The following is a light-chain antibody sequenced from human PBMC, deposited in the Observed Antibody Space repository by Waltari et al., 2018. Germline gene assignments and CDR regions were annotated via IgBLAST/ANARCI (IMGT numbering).Light chain of an antibody. CDR2: AAS. CDR3: QKYDDAPRT. CDR1: RGIINY. J-gene: IGKJ4*01. Sequence: DIQMTQSPSSLSASVGDRVTITCRTSRGIINYLAWYQQKPGKVPKLLIYAASTLQSGVSARFSGSGSGTDFTLTISSLQPEDVATYYCQKYDDAPRTFGGGTKVQIK. V-gene: IGKV1-27*01.